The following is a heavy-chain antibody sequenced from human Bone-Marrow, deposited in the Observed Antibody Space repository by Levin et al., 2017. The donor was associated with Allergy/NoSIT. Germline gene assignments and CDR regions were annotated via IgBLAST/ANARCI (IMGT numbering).Heavy chain of an antibody. Sequence: QRGESLKISCAASRFDFSNYGMHWVRQAPGKGLDWLALISNDGSHTFYADSVKGRFTISRDNSKNMLFLQLSSLRTEDTATYFCANIGTEADDNYWGQGTLVTVSS. V-gene: IGHV3-30*18. D-gene: IGHD1-1*01. CDR1: RFDFSNYG. J-gene: IGHJ4*02. CDR2: ISNDGSHT. CDR3: ANIGTEADDNY.